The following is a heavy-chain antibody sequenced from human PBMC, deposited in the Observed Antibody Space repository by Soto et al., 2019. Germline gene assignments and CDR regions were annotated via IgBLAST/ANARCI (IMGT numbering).Heavy chain of an antibody. V-gene: IGHV2-5*02. J-gene: IGHJ4*02. CDR1: GFSLSTSGVG. D-gene: IGHD3-10*01. Sequence: QITLKESGPTLVKPTQTLTLTCTFSGFSLSTSGVGVGWIRQPPGKALEWLAVIYWDDDKRSSSSLKSRLTIXXHXSTXQLVLTMTNMDPVDTATYYCAHHPYYGLAPYSFDYWGQGILVTVSS. CDR2: IYWDDDK. CDR3: AHHPYYGLAPYSFDY.